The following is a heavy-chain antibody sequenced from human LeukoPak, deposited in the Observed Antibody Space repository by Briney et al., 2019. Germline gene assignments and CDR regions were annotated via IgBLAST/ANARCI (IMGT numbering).Heavy chain of an antibody. J-gene: IGHJ6*03. D-gene: IGHD2-8*01. CDR1: GFTFDDYG. CDR2: IQYDGSNE. CDR3: AKDRCSNGIGCFYYYMDV. V-gene: IGHV3-30*02. Sequence: PGGSLRLSCAASGFTFDDYGMSWVRQAPGKGLEWVAYIQYDGSNEQYANSVKGRFSISRDSSKNTLYLQMNSPRAEDTAVYYCAKDRCSNGIGCFYYYMDVWGKGTTVTISS.